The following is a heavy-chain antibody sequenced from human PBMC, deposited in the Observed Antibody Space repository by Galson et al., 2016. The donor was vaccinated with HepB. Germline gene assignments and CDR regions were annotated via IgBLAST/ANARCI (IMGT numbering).Heavy chain of an antibody. Sequence: SLRLSCAASGSTFNSYSMNWVRQAPGKGLEWVSYISSSSSAIYYADSVKGRFTISGDNAKNSLYLQMNSLRAEDTAVYYCARGGSGSHPNQHYFYYYALDVWGIGATVTVTS. V-gene: IGHV3-48*01. CDR3: ARGGSGSHPNQHYFYYYALDV. J-gene: IGHJ6*04. CDR2: ISSSSSAI. CDR1: GSTFNSYS. D-gene: IGHD3-10*01.